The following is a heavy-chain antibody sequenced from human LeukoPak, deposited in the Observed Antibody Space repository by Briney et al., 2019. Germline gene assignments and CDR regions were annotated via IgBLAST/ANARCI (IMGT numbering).Heavy chain of an antibody. CDR3: ARDLGLFMITSGGDPGHRI. Sequence: GGSLRLSCTASGFTFSSYSMNWVRQAPGKGLEGLSSISSESSYIYYADSLKGRFTIFRDNAKNSLYLQMNSLRAEDTAVYYCARDLGLFMITSGGDPGHRIRGQGTLVTVSS. D-gene: IGHD3-16*01. J-gene: IGHJ4*02. V-gene: IGHV3-21*06. CDR2: ISSESSYI. CDR1: GFTFSSYS.